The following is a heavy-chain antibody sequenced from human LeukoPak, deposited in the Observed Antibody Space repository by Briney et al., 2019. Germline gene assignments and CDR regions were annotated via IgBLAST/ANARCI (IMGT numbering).Heavy chain of an antibody. CDR3: ARVGEDCSSTSCQRQFDY. CDR2: ISSGGSSI. Sequence: GGSLRLSCAASGFTFSSYEMNWVRQAPGKGLEWVSYISSGGSSIYYADSVKGRFTISRDNAKNSLYLQMNSLRAEDTAVYYCARVGEDCSSTSCQRQFDYWGQGTLVTVSS. CDR1: GFTFSSYE. J-gene: IGHJ4*02. V-gene: IGHV3-48*03. D-gene: IGHD2-2*01.